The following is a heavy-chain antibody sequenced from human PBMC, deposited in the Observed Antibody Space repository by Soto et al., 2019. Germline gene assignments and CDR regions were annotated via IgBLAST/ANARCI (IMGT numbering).Heavy chain of an antibody. D-gene: IGHD2-21*02. CDR2: VHYSGSV. V-gene: IGHV4-30-4*01. Sequence: QVQLQQSGPGLVKPSQTLSLTCTVSGGSISFDHYHWTWIRQPPGKGLEWIGYVHYSGSVLYNPSLQSRVSISVDTSKNQFSLKLSSLTAADTAVYFCAREGDGGDRDYYGLDVWGQGTKVTVSS. CDR3: AREGDGGDRDYYGLDV. CDR1: GGSISFDHYH. J-gene: IGHJ6*02.